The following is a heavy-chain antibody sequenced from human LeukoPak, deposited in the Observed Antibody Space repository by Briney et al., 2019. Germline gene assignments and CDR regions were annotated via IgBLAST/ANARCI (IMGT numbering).Heavy chain of an antibody. CDR1: AGSISPYY. D-gene: IGHD2-15*01. V-gene: IGHV4-59*01. Sequence: SSETLPLTCTVSAGSISPYYWSWIRQPPGKGLEWIGYIYYSGSTNYNPSLKSRVTISVDTSKNQFSLKLTSVTAADTAVYYCARGGCSGGSCYFNWFDPWGQGTLVTVSS. J-gene: IGHJ5*02. CDR3: ARGGCSGGSCYFNWFDP. CDR2: IYYSGST.